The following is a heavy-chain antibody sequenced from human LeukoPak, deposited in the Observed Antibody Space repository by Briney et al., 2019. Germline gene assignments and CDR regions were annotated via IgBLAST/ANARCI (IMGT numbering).Heavy chain of an antibody. CDR3: ARVRPPDYVRAAVDS. CDR2: ISAYNGNT. D-gene: IGHD4-17*01. Sequence: GASVKVSCKASGYTFTSYGISWVRLAPGQGLEWMGWISAYNGNTNYAQNPQGRVTMTTDTSTSTAYMELRSLSSDDTAVNDCARVRPPDYVRAAVDSWGQGTLVTVSS. V-gene: IGHV1-18*01. J-gene: IGHJ4*02. CDR1: GYTFTSYG.